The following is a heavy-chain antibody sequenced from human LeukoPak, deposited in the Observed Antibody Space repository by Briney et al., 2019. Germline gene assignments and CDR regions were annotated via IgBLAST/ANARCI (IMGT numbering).Heavy chain of an antibody. J-gene: IGHJ3*02. CDR1: GFTFSSYS. CDR2: ISGTSSII. Sequence: GGSLRLSCAASGFTFSSYSMNWVRQAPGKGLEWISYISGTSSIIYYTPSVKGRFTISRDNGKSSLYLQMSSLRDDDTAVYFCARGTWDGDRTFDIWGQGAMVTVSS. V-gene: IGHV3-48*02. CDR3: ARGTWDGDRTFDI. D-gene: IGHD5-24*01.